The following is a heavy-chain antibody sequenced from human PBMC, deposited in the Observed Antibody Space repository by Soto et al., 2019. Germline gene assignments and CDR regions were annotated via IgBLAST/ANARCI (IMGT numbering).Heavy chain of an antibody. V-gene: IGHV4-39*01. CDR2: IYYGGST. J-gene: IGHJ4*02. D-gene: IGHD2-15*01. CDR3: ARHPRYCSGGSCYSAGEYFDY. Sequence: SSETLSLTCTVSGGSISSNSYYWGWIRQPPGKGLEWIGSIYYGGSTYYNPSLKSRVTISVDTSKNKFSLKLSSVTAADTAVYYCARHPRYCSGGSCYSAGEYFDYWGQGTLVT. CDR1: GGSISSNSYY.